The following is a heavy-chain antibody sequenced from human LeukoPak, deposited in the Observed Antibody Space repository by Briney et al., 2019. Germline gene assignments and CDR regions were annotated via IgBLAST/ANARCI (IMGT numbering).Heavy chain of an antibody. V-gene: IGHV1-2*02. J-gene: IGHJ4*02. CDR2: INPNSGGT. CDR3: AGRVSVYPSSWYYFDY. D-gene: IGHD6-13*01. CDR1: GYTFTGYY. Sequence: ASVKVSCKASGYTFTGYYMHWVRQAPGQGLEWMGWINPNSGGTNYAQKFQGRVTMTRDTSISTAYMELSRLRSDYTAVYYCAGRVSVYPSSWYYFDYWGQGTLVTVSS.